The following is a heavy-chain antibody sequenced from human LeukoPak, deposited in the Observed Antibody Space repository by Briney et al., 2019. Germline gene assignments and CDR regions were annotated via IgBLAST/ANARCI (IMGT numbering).Heavy chain of an antibody. CDR3: ARVWVGRAAFDI. CDR2: IWYDGSNK. J-gene: IGHJ3*02. Sequence: GGSLRLSCAASGFTFSSYGMHWVRQAPGKGLEWVAVIWYDGSNKYYADSVKGRFTISRDNSKNTLYLQMNSLRAEDTAVYYCARVWVGRAAFDIWGQGTMVTASS. CDR1: GFTFSSYG. D-gene: IGHD3-10*01. V-gene: IGHV3-33*01.